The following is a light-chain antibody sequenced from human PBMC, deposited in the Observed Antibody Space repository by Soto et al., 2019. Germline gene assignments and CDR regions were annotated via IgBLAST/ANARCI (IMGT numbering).Light chain of an antibody. CDR3: QQANSFPRT. V-gene: IGKV1D-12*01. J-gene: IGKJ1*01. CDR1: QASSTW. CDR2: AAS. Sequence: DIQMTQSPSSVSASVGDRVTITCRASQASSTWLAWYQQKPGKAPKLLISAASNFQTGVPSRFSGSRSGTDFTLTISSLQPEDFATYYCQQANSFPRTFGQGTKVEIK.